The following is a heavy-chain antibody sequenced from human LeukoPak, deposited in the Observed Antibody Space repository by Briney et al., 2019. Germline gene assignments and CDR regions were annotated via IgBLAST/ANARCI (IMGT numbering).Heavy chain of an antibody. J-gene: IGHJ4*02. Sequence: GGSLRLSCVASGFTFSNAWMSWVRQAPGKGLEWVGRIKSKTDGGTTDYAAPVKGRFTISRDDSKNTLYLQMNSLKTEDTAVYYCIGGYYDSSGYYTLGGYWGQGTLVTVSS. D-gene: IGHD3-22*01. CDR2: IKSKTDGGTT. CDR1: GFTFSNAW. CDR3: IGGYYDSSGYYTLGGY. V-gene: IGHV3-15*01.